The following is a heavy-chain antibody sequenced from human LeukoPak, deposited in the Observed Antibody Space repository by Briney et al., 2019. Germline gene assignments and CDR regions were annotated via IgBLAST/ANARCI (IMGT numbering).Heavy chain of an antibody. D-gene: IGHD6-6*01. CDR2: IDRDGSEK. CDR1: GFTFSNAW. J-gene: IGHJ4*02. V-gene: IGHV3-7*01. Sequence: TGGSLRLSCAASGFTFSNAWMSWVRQAPGKGLEWVANIDRDGSEKYYVDSAKDRFTISRDNAENSLYLQMNSLRVEDTAVYYCATPWRSSPFDYWGQGALVTVSS. CDR3: ATPWRSSPFDY.